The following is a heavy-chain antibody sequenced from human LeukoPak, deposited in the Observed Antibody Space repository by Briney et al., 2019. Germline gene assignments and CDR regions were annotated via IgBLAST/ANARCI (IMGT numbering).Heavy chain of an antibody. CDR2: IYSGGST. CDR1: GIPVSSNY. J-gene: IGHJ4*02. D-gene: IGHD3-9*01. CDR3: ARDRLHYDSLTGYPAD. Sequence: RGESPKISCAASGIPVSSNYMRWVRQAPGKGLEWVSVIYSGGSTHYADSVTGRFTNSRDKSKNTLYLQMNSLRAEDTAVYYCARDRLHYDSLTGYPADWGQGTLVTVSS. V-gene: IGHV3-66*01.